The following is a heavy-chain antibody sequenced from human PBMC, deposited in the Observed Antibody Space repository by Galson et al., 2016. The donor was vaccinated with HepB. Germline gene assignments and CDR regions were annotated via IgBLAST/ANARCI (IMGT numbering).Heavy chain of an antibody. CDR3: AREPGYRSGWDHYFHYSYGKDV. CDR2: ISTKNGNT. Sequence: SVKVSCKASGYTFSSYAISWVRQAPGQGLEWMGWISTKNGNTNYVQKLQGRVTMTTDTSSSTAYMELRSLTTGDTAVYYGAREPGYRSGWDHYFHYSYGKDVWGQGTAVTVSS. J-gene: IGHJ6*02. V-gene: IGHV1-18*01. CDR1: GYTFSSYA. D-gene: IGHD6-19*01.